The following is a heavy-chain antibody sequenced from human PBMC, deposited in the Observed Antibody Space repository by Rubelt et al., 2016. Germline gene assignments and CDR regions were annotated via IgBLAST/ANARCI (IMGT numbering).Heavy chain of an antibody. D-gene: IGHD6-13*01. Sequence: QITLKESSPTLVKPTQTLTLTCTFSGYSLSTSGVGVGWIRQPPGKALEWLALFYWDDDKRYRPSLKSRLTITKGTSKTQVVLTMANMDPVDTATYYCAHFDSPGIAAPSWGQGTPVTVSS. CDR1: GYSLSTSGVG. CDR3: AHFDSPGIAAPS. J-gene: IGHJ5*02. V-gene: IGHV2-5*02. CDR2: FYWDDDK.